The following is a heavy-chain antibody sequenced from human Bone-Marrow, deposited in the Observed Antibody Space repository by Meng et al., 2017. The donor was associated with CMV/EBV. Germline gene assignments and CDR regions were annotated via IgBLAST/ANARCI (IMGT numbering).Heavy chain of an antibody. Sequence: GESLKISCAASGFTFSSYSMNWVRQAPGKGLECVSSISSSSSYIYYADSVKGRFTISRDNAKNSLYLQMNSLRAEDTAVYYCARDREYNWNYLPYYYYYGMDVWGQGTTVTVYS. CDR1: GFTFSSYS. CDR3: ARDREYNWNYLPYYYYYGMDV. V-gene: IGHV3-21*01. CDR2: ISSSSSYI. D-gene: IGHD1-7*01. J-gene: IGHJ6*02.